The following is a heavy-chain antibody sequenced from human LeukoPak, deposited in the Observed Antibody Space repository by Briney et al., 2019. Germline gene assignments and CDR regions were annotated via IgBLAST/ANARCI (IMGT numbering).Heavy chain of an antibody. CDR3: ARALWFGELLSRPNHFDY. CDR1: GGSISTYY. V-gene: IGHV4-59*08. Sequence: SETLSLTCTVSGGSISTYYWSWIRQPPGKGLEWIGYLYYSGSTYYNPSLKSRVTISVDTSKNQFSLKLSSVTAADTAVYYCARALWFGELLSRPNHFDYWGQGTLVTVSS. D-gene: IGHD3-10*01. CDR2: LYYSGST. J-gene: IGHJ4*02.